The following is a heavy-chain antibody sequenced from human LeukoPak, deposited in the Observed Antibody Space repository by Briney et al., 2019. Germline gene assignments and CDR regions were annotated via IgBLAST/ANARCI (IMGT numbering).Heavy chain of an antibody. Sequence: GGSLRLSCAASGFTVTTNYMSWVRQAPGKGLEWVSVIYRDDSSYYADSVKGRFTISRDNSKNTLYLQMHSLRAEDTAVYYCARDKGTSYLSSFDYWGQGTLVTVSS. CDR3: ARDKGTSYLSSFDY. V-gene: IGHV3-53*01. J-gene: IGHJ4*02. CDR2: IYRDDSS. D-gene: IGHD6-6*01. CDR1: GFTVTTNY.